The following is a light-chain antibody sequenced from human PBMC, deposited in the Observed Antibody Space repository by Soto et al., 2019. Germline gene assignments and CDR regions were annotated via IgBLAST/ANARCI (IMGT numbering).Light chain of an antibody. J-gene: IGLJ1*01. CDR1: TGAVTNGHY. V-gene: IGLV7-46*01. Sequence: QSVGRQEPSLTLSPGWTVTLTCGSSTGAVTNGHYPYWFQQKPGQAPRTLIYDTTNRHSWTPARFSGSLLGGKAALTLSGAQPEDEAEYYCLLSYNAHYVFGTGTKVTAL. CDR3: LLSYNAHYV. CDR2: DTT.